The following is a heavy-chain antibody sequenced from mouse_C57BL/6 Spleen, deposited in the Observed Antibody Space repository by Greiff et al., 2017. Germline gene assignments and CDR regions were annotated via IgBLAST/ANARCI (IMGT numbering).Heavy chain of an antibody. Sequence: VQLQQSGPELVKPGASVKISCKASGYAFSSSWMNWVKQRPGKGLEWIGRIYPGDGDTNYNGKFKGKATLTADKSSSTAYMQRSSLTSEDSAVYFCARESITTYFDYWGQGTTLTVSS. J-gene: IGHJ2*01. V-gene: IGHV1-82*01. CDR1: GYAFSSSW. CDR3: ARESITTYFDY. CDR2: IYPGDGDT. D-gene: IGHD1-1*01.